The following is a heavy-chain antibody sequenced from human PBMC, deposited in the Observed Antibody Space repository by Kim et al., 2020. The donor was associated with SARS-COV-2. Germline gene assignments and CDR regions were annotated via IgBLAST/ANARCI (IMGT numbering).Heavy chain of an antibody. CDR3: AKGGVYTSSWYGCFDY. Sequence: GGSLRLSCAVSGFTFDDYSVHWVRQAPGKGLEWVSLISWEGGKTDYADSVKGRFTISRDKSKNSLYLQMNSLRSEDTAVYYCAKGGVYTSSWYGCFDYWG. J-gene: IGHJ5*01. V-gene: IGHV3-43*01. D-gene: IGHD6-13*01. CDR2: ISWEGGKT. CDR1: GFTFDDYS.